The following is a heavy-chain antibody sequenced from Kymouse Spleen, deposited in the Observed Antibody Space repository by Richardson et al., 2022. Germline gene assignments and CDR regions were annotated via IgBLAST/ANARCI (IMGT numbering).Heavy chain of an antibody. V-gene: IGHV3-33*01. J-gene: IGHJ3*02. Sequence: QVQLVESGGGVVQPGRSLRLSCAASGFTFSSYGMHWVRQAPGKGLEWVAVIWYDGSNKYYADSVKGRFTISRDNSKNTLYLQMNSLRAEDTAVYYCARGESYYAFDIWGQGTMVTVSS. CDR2: IWYDGSNK. D-gene: IGHD3-10*01. CDR3: ARGESYYAFDI. CDR1: GFTFSSYG.